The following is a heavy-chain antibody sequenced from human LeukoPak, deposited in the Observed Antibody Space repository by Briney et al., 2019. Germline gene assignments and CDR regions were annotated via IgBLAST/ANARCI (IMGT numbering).Heavy chain of an antibody. D-gene: IGHD1-26*01. Sequence: PSGTLSLTCAVSGGSISNINWWSWVRQPPGKGLEWIGEIYHSGNTNYNPSLKSRVTISVDKSKNQFSLNLTSVTAADTAVYYCARASSGSYHYDYWGQGTLVTVSS. CDR1: GGSISNINW. V-gene: IGHV4-4*02. CDR3: ARASSGSYHYDY. CDR2: IYHSGNT. J-gene: IGHJ4*02.